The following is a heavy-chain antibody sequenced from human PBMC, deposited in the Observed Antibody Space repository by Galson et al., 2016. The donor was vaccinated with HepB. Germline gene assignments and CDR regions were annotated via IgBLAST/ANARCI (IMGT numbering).Heavy chain of an antibody. CDR1: GFAFSQYV. V-gene: IGHV3-33*03. CDR3: ERRHDYDTRWHAFDL. Sequence: SLRLSCAASGFAFSQYVMHWVRQAPGKGLEWVAVIWHDGSSEYYGGSVKGRFTISRVNAKNSRDLQMNSLRAEDSAVYYCERRHDYDTRWHAFDLWGHGTMVTVSS. D-gene: IGHD3-22*01. CDR2: IWHDGSSE. J-gene: IGHJ3*01.